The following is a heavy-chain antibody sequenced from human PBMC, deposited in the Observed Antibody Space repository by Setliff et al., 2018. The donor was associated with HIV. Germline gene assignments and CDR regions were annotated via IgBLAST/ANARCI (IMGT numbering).Heavy chain of an antibody. Sequence: SETLSLTCTVSGGSVTSGNFYWSWIRQPAGKGLEWIGRIHTSGSTDYNPSLKSRVTISLDTSKNQFSLKLSSVTAADTAVYYCASDRYDSTSYYWYFDLWGRGTLVNVS. CDR2: IHTSGST. CDR3: ASDRYDSTSYYWYFDL. V-gene: IGHV4-61*02. J-gene: IGHJ2*01. CDR1: GGSVTSGNFY. D-gene: IGHD3-22*01.